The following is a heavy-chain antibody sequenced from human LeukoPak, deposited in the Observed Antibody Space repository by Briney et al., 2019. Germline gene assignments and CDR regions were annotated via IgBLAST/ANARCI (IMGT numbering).Heavy chain of an antibody. V-gene: IGHV1-69*05. CDR3: ARERGITMIVYDY. J-gene: IGHJ4*02. Sequence: ASVKVSCKASGGTFTSYTISWVRQAPGQGLEWMGRIIPIFGTANYAQKFQGRVTITTDESTSTAYMELSSLRSEDTAVYYCARERGITMIVYDYWGQGTLVTVSS. CDR2: IIPIFGTA. CDR1: GGTFTSYT. D-gene: IGHD3-22*01.